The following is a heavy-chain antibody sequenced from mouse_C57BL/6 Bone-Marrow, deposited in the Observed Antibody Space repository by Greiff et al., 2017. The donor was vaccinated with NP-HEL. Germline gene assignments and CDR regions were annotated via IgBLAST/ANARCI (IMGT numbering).Heavy chain of an antibody. CDR1: GFTFSSYT. CDR2: ISGGGGNT. CDR3: AIYDGYCFDY. Sequence: EVKLMESGGGLVKPGGSLKLSCAASGFTFSSYTMSWVRQTPEKRLEWVATISGGGGNTYYPDSVKGRFTISRDNAKNTLYLQMSSLRSEDTALYYCAIYDGYCFDYWGQGTTLTVSS. V-gene: IGHV5-9*01. J-gene: IGHJ2*01. D-gene: IGHD2-3*01.